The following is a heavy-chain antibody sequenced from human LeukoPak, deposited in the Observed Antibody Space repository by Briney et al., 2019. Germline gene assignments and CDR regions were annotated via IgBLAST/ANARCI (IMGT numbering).Heavy chain of an antibody. Sequence: GGSLRLSCAASGFTFSSYSMNWVRQAPGKGLEWVSSISSSSTYIYYADSVKGRFTTSRDNSKNTLYLQMSSLSAEDTAVYYCARTTTPHYYGSGSYALGYWGQGTLVTVPS. D-gene: IGHD3-10*01. CDR2: ISSSSTYI. V-gene: IGHV3-21*01. CDR3: ARTTTPHYYGSGSYALGY. J-gene: IGHJ4*02. CDR1: GFTFSSYS.